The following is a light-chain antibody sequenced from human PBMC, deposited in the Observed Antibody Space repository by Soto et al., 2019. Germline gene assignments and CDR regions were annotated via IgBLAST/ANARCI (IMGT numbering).Light chain of an antibody. CDR1: SSDVGAYDY. CDR2: DVN. Sequence: QSALTQSPSVSGSPGQSVTISCTGTSSDVGAYDYVSWFQQLPGKAPKLVIYDVNKRPSGIPDHFSGSKSGNTASLTIAGLQPEDEADYHCCSYAASGYIFGSGTKVTVL. CDR3: CSYAASGYI. V-gene: IGLV2-11*01. J-gene: IGLJ1*01.